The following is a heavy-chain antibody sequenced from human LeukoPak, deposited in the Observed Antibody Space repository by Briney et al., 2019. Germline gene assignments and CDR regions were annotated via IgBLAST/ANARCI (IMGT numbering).Heavy chain of an antibody. D-gene: IGHD4-23*01. V-gene: IGHV3-53*01. CDR1: GFTVSNNY. CDR2: IYSVATT. J-gene: IGHJ3*02. Sequence: GGSLRLSCAASGFTVSNNYMNWVRQAPGKGLEWVSVIYSVATTYYADSVKGRFTISRDNSKNTLHLQMNSLRAEDTAGYYCTRDRHNGGGFDIWGLGTIVTVSS. CDR3: TRDRHNGGGFDI.